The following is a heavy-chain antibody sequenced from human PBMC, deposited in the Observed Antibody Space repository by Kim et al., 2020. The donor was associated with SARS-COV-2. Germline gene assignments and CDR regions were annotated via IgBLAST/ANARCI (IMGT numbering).Heavy chain of an antibody. V-gene: IGHV3-23*01. D-gene: IGHD3-9*01. CDR1: GFTFKNYA. Sequence: GGSLRLSCAASGFTFKNYAMSWVRQAPGKGLEWVSAISGSGLITYYADSVKGRFTISRDNSKNTLFLQMNSLRADDTAVYYCAKESSGDILTGYYAPGGQGALVTVSS. CDR2: ISGSGLIT. J-gene: IGHJ4*02. CDR3: AKESSGDILTGYYAP.